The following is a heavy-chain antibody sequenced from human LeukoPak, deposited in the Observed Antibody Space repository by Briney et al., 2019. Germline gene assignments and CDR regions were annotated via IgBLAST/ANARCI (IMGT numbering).Heavy chain of an antibody. V-gene: IGHV4-30-4*08. CDR2: IYYSGST. D-gene: IGHD3-9*01. CDR3: ARDQNYDTTEGFDP. Sequence: SQTLSLTCTVSGGSISSGSSFWSWIRQPPGKGLEWIGYIYYSGSTYYNPSLKSRVTISVYTSKNQFSLKLSSVTAADTAVYYCARDQNYDTTEGFDPWGQGTLVTVSS. J-gene: IGHJ5*02. CDR1: GGSISSGSSF.